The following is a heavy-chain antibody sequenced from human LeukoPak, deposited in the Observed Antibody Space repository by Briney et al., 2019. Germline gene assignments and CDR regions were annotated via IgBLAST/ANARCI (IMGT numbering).Heavy chain of an antibody. CDR3: ASQTFSSSFYRAFDF. J-gene: IGHJ4*02. CDR1: GGSISGYY. D-gene: IGHD6-13*01. Sequence: SETLSLTCTVSGGSISGYYWSWSRQPPGKGLEWIGSIYYSGSTYYSPSLKSRVTILVDTSKSQFSLELSSVTAADTAVYYCASQTFSSSFYRAFDFWGQGTLVTVSS. CDR2: IYYSGST. V-gene: IGHV4-59*12.